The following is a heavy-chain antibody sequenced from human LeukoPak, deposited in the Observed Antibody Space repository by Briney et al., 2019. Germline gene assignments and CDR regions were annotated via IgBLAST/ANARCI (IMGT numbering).Heavy chain of an antibody. CDR3: ARIGYSSSSLDY. Sequence: GGSLRLSCAACGFTFSKYWMTWVRQAPGRGLEWVANIKQDRRVIHYRHSVKGQFTISRDNAKNSVYLEMNSLSDEDTAVYYCARIGYSSSSLDYWGQGTLVTVSS. CDR1: GFTFSKYW. V-gene: IGHV3-7*01. CDR2: IKQDRRVI. D-gene: IGHD6-13*01. J-gene: IGHJ4*02.